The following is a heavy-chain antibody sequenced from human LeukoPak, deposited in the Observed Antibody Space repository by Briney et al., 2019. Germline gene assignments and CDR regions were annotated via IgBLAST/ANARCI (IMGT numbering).Heavy chain of an antibody. CDR1: GYTFTNYA. CDR2: INAGNGDT. D-gene: IGHD2-21*02. CDR3: ARERGWGGLLRDALDI. V-gene: IGHV1-3*01. Sequence: ASVKVSCKGSGYTFTNYAMHWVRQAPGQSLEWMGWINAGNGDTKYSQKFQGRVTITRHTSATTTYMKLSSLRSTDTAVYYCARERGWGGLLRDALDIWGQGTMVAVSS. J-gene: IGHJ3*02.